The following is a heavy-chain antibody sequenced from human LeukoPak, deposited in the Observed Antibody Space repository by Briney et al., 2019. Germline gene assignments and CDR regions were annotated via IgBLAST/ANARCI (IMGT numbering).Heavy chain of an antibody. V-gene: IGHV3-23*01. Sequence: GGSLRLSCAASGFTFTSYAMSWVRQAPGKGLELVSAISVSGGRTYYADSVKGRFTTSRDNSKNTLYLQMNSLRAEDTAVYYCAKNYYDSSGWDHFDYWGQGTLVTVSS. D-gene: IGHD3-22*01. CDR1: GFTFTSYA. CDR2: ISVSGGRT. CDR3: AKNYYDSSGWDHFDY. J-gene: IGHJ4*02.